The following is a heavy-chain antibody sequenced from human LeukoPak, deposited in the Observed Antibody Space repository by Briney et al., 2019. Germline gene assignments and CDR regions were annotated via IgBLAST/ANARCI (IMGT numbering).Heavy chain of an antibody. Sequence: PGGSLRLSCAASGFTFSGSVMHWVRQASGKGLEWVARIRTKANNYATAFAASVKGRFTISRDDSKNTAYLQVNSLKTEDTAVYYCTSLKGDSSYYGMDVWGQGTTVTVSS. CDR2: IRTKANNYAT. CDR1: GFTFSGSV. CDR3: TSLKGDSSYYGMDV. V-gene: IGHV3-73*01. J-gene: IGHJ6*02.